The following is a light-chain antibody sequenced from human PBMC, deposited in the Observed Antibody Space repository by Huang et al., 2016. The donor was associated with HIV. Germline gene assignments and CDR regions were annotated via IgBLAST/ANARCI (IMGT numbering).Light chain of an antibody. CDR3: QQYGSSPT. V-gene: IGKV3-20*01. J-gene: IGKJ1*01. CDR2: GAS. CDR1: QSVSNNY. Sequence: EIVLTQSPGTLSLSPGERATLSCRASQSVSNNYLAWYQQKPGQSPRLLSYGASTRATAIPDRFSGSGSGTDFTLIITRLQPEDFAVYYCQQYGSSPTFGQGTKVEIK.